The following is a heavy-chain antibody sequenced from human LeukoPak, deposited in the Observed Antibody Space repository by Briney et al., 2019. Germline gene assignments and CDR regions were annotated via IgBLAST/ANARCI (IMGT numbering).Heavy chain of an antibody. CDR1: GYTFTGYY. D-gene: IGHD5-18*01. J-gene: IGHJ6*03. CDR2: INPNSGGT. V-gene: IGHV1-2*02. Sequence: ASVTVSCKASGYTFTGYYMHWVRQAPGQGLEWMGWINPNSGGTNYAQKFQGRVTMTRDTSISTAYMELSRLRSDDTAVYYCARDSGYSYGDYYMDVWGKGTTVTVSS. CDR3: ARDSGYSYGDYYMDV.